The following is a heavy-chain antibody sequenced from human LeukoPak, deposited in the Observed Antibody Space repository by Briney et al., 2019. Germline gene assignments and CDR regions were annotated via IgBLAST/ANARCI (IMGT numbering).Heavy chain of an antibody. Sequence: PETLSLTCTVSGGSVSSGSYYWSWVRQPPGKGLELIGFIYYGGSTKYNPSLKSRVSISVGTSKNQFSLKLSSVTAADTAVYYCTRDRGLYGRSLFHYWGQGTLVTVSS. CDR2: IYYGGST. V-gene: IGHV4-61*01. CDR3: TRDRGLYGRSLFHY. D-gene: IGHD3-10*01. CDR1: GGSVSSGSYY. J-gene: IGHJ4*02.